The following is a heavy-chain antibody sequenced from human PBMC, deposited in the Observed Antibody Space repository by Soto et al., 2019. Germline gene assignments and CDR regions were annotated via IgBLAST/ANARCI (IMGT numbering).Heavy chain of an antibody. V-gene: IGHV3-7*02. CDR2: IKRDGSEK. D-gene: IGHD3-10*01. CDR3: ATRPPDETYYGVFDY. CDR1: GLTFSNHW. Sequence: GGSLRLSCTVSGLTFSNHWMTWVRQAPGKGLEWVANIKRDGSEKSYVDSEKGRFSVSRDNTKNSLYLQMNNLIAEDMAVYYCATRPPDETYYGVFDYWGRGALVTVSS. J-gene: IGHJ4*02.